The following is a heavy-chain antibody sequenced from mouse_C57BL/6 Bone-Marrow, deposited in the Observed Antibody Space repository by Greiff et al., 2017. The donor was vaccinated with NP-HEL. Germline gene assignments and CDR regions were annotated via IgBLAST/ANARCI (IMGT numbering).Heavy chain of an antibody. D-gene: IGHD1-2*01. CDR1: GYTFTSYW. CDR3: ARFPITTDAMDY. V-gene: IGHV1-64*01. J-gene: IGHJ4*01. CDR2: IHPNSGST. Sequence: VQLQQPGAELVKPGASVKLSCKASGYTFTSYWMHWVKQRPGQGLEWIGMIHPNSGSTNYNEKFKSKATLTVDKSSSTAYMQLSSLTSEDSAVYYCARFPITTDAMDYWGQGTSVTVSS.